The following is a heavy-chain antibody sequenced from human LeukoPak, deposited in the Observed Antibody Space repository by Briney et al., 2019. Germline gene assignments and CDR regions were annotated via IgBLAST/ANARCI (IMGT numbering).Heavy chain of an antibody. V-gene: IGHV4-31*03. Sequence: SETLSLTCTVSGGPISSGGYYWSWIRQHPGKGLEWIGYIYYSGSTYYNPSLKSRVTMSIDTSKNQFSLKLSSVTAADTAMYYCARDRDYGGRAFDIWGQGTMVTVSS. D-gene: IGHD4-17*01. J-gene: IGHJ3*02. CDR2: IYYSGST. CDR3: ARDRDYGGRAFDI. CDR1: GGPISSGGYY.